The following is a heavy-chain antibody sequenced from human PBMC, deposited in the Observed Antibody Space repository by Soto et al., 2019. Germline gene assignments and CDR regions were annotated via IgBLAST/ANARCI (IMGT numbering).Heavy chain of an antibody. D-gene: IGHD6-6*01. CDR2: IYPGDSDT. V-gene: IGHV5-51*01. CDR1: GYSFTSYW. CDR3: ARLNSRRSSSSRYYYYGMDV. Sequence: PGESLKISCKGSGYSFTSYWIGWVRQMPGKGLEWMGIIYPGDSDTRYSPSFQGQVTISADKSISTAYLQWSSLKASDTAMYYCARLNSRRSSSSRYYYYGMDVWGQGTTVTVSS. J-gene: IGHJ6*02.